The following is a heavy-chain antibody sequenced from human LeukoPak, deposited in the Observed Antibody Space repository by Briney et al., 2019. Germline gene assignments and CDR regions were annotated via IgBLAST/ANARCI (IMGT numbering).Heavy chain of an antibody. Sequence: PGGSLRLSCAASGFTVTSNYMSWVRQAPGKGLEWVAVISYDGSNKYYADSVKGRFTISRDNSKNTLYLQMNSLRAEDTAVYYCARDQLHAVDYWGQGTLVTVSS. CDR2: ISYDGSNK. CDR3: ARDQLHAVDY. J-gene: IGHJ4*02. V-gene: IGHV3-30-3*01. CDR1: GFTVTSNY. D-gene: IGHD1-7*01.